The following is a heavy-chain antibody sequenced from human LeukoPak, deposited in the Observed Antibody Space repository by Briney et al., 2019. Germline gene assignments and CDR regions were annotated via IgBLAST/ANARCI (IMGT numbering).Heavy chain of an antibody. CDR3: ARSIGDSSSWYEDYYYYYYMDV. V-gene: IGHV1-69*05. J-gene: IGHJ6*03. CDR2: IIPIFGTA. D-gene: IGHD6-13*01. CDR1: GGTFSSYA. Sequence: SVKVSCKASGGTFSSYAISWVRRAPGQGLEWMGGIIPIFGTANYAQKFQGRVTITTDESTSTAYMELSSLRSEDTAVYYCARSIGDSSSWYEDYYYYYYMDVWGKGTTVTVSS.